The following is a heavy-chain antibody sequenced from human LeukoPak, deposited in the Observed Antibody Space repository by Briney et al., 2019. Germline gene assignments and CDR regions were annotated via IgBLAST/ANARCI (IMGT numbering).Heavy chain of an antibody. D-gene: IGHD3-3*01. CDR2: ISSRVSTI. J-gene: IGHJ4*02. CDR1: GFTSTDYY. CDR3: AKDLNEECIDY. V-gene: IGHV3-11*01. Sequence: SLRLSCAASGFTSTDYYMSWIRQAPRKGLEWVSYISSRVSTIYYADSVKGRLTISRDNAKNSPYLQMTSLRAEDPAVYSCAKDLNEECIDYWGQGTLVTVSS.